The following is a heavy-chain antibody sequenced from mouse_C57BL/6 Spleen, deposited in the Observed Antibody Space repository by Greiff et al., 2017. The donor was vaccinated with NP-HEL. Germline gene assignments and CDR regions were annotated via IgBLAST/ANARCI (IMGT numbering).Heavy chain of an antibody. CDR2: IYPGDGDT. V-gene: IGHV1-80*01. Sequence: VQLVESGAELVKPGASVKISCKASGYAFSSYWMNWVKQRPGKGLEWIGQIYPGDGDTNYNGKFKGKATLTADKSSSTAYMQLSSLTSEDSAVYFCARSRDYDYFDYWGQGTTLTVSS. D-gene: IGHD2-4*01. CDR3: ARSRDYDYFDY. J-gene: IGHJ2*01. CDR1: GYAFSSYW.